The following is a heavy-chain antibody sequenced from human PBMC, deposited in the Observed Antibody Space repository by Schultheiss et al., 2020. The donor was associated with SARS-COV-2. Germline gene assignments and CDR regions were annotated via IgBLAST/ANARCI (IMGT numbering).Heavy chain of an antibody. J-gene: IGHJ3*02. Sequence: SQTLSLTCTVSGGSISSSSYYWSWIRQPPGKGLEWIGYIYYSGSTNYNPSLKSRVTISVDTSKNQFSLKLSSVTAADTAVYYCARGEIAYYDILTGLDAFDIWGQGTMVTVSS. D-gene: IGHD3-9*01. CDR2: IYYSGST. CDR1: GGSISSSSYY. CDR3: ARGEIAYYDILTGLDAFDI. V-gene: IGHV4-61*05.